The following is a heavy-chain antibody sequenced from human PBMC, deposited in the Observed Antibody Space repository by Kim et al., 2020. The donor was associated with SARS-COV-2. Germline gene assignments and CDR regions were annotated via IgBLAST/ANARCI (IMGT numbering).Heavy chain of an antibody. CDR3: ARHRAASLSTRGPFEN. CDR2: ITYGGSTT. V-gene: IGHV3-33*05. D-gene: IGHD6-25*01. J-gene: IGHJ4*02. Sequence: GGSLRLSCAASGFTFSSHAMSWVRQAPGKGLEWVAVITYGGSTTYYADSVKGRFTISRDNSINTLYLQMNSLRAEDTAVYSCARHRAASLSTRGPFENWGQGAPVFVS. CDR1: GFTFSSHA.